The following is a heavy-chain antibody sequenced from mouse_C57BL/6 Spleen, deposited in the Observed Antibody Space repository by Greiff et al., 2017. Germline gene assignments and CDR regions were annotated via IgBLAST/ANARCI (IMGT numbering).Heavy chain of an antibody. J-gene: IGHJ4*01. CDR3: ARSRQLRAMDY. V-gene: IGHV1-61*01. CDR2: IYPSDSET. CDR1: GYTFTSYW. Sequence: QVQLQQPGAELVRPGSSVKLSCKASGYTFTSYWMDWVKQRPGQGLEWIGNIYPSDSETHYNQKFKDKATLTVDKSTCTAYMQLSSLTSEDSAVYYCARSRQLRAMDYWGQGTSVTVSS. D-gene: IGHD3-2*02.